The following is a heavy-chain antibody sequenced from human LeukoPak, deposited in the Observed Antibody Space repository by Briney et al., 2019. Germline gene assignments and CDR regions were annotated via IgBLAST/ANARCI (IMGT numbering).Heavy chain of an antibody. CDR1: GYSISSGYY. Sequence: SETLSLTCTVSGYSISSGYYWGWIRQPPGKGLEWIGSIYHSGSTYYNPSLKSRVTISVDTSKNHLSLRLTSVTAADTAVYFCARGVVLGQDDAFDIWGRGTMVTVSS. CDR2: IYHSGST. J-gene: IGHJ3*02. V-gene: IGHV4-38-2*02. D-gene: IGHD3/OR15-3a*01. CDR3: ARGVVLGQDDAFDI.